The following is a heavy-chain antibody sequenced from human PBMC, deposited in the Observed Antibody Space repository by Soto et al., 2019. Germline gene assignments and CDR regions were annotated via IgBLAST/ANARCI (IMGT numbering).Heavy chain of an antibody. V-gene: IGHV3-23*01. D-gene: IGHD7-27*01. Sequence: EVQLLESGGGLVQPGRSLRLSCAASGLTFSSYAMRWVRQAPGKGLEWVSAISGSGGSTYYADSVKGRFTISRDNSKNTLYLQMNSLRAEDTAVYYCAKDRGKLGIFDYWGQGTLVTVSS. CDR3: AKDRGKLGIFDY. CDR2: ISGSGGST. J-gene: IGHJ4*02. CDR1: GLTFSSYA.